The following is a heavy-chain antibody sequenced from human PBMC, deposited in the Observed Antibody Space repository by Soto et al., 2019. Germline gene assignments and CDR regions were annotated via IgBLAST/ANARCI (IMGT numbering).Heavy chain of an antibody. J-gene: IGHJ5*02. CDR3: ARDGGAGSYFFWFDP. CDR2: IYYSGST. D-gene: IGHD3-10*01. CDR1: GGSIISYY. Sequence: SETLSLTCTVSGGSIISYYWSWIRQPPGKGLEWIGYIYYSGSTNYNPSLKSRVTISVDRSKNQFSLKLSSVTAADTAVYYCARDGGAGSYFFWFDPWGQGTLVTVSS. V-gene: IGHV4-59*12.